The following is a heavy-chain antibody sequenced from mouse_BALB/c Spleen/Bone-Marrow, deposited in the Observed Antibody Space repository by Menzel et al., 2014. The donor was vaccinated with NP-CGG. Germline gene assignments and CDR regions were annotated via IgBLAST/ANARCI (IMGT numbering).Heavy chain of an antibody. V-gene: IGHV14-3*02. CDR3: ARFAY. Sequence: EVHLVESGAELVKPGASVKLSCTASGFNIKDTYMHWVRQRPEQGLEWIGRIDPANGNTKYDPKFQGKATITADTSSNTAYLQLSSLTSEDTAVYYCARFAYWGQGTLVTVSA. J-gene: IGHJ3*01. CDR2: IDPANGNT. CDR1: GFNIKDTY.